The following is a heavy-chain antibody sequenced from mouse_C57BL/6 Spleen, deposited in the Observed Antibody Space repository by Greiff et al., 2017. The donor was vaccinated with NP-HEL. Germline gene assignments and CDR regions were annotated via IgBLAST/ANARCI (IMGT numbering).Heavy chain of an antibody. CDR2: IRLKSDNYAT. J-gene: IGHJ1*03. Sequence: EVKVEESGGGLVQPGGSMKLSCVASGFTFSNYWMNWVRQSPEKGLEWVAQIRLKSDNYATHYAESVKGRFTISRDDSKSSVYLQMNNLRAEDTGIYYCTEYYGSPLGFDVWGTGTTVTVSS. V-gene: IGHV6-3*01. CDR1: GFTFSNYW. CDR3: TEYYGSPLGFDV. D-gene: IGHD1-1*01.